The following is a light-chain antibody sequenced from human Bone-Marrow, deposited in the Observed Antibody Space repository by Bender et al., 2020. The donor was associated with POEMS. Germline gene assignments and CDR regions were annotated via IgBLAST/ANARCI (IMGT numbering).Light chain of an antibody. V-gene: IGLV1-44*01. CDR2: SSH. CDR3: QSYDSSLSAAV. Sequence: QSVLTQPPSASGTPGQRVTISCSGGSSNIGAHAVNWYQHLPGTAPKLLIYSSHRRPSEVPDRFSGSKSGTSASLAITALQAEDEADYYCQSYDSSLSAAVFGGGTQLTVL. CDR1: SSNIGAHA. J-gene: IGLJ7*01.